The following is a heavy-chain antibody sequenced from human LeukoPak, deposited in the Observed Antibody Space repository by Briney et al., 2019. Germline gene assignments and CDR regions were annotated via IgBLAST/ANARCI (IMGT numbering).Heavy chain of an antibody. Sequence: PSETLSLTCTVSGGSISSYYWSWIRQPPGKGLEWIGYIYYSGSTNYNPSLKSRVTISVDTSKNQFSLKLSSVTAADTAVYYCASFRGGDPYCDYWGQGTLVTVSS. J-gene: IGHJ4*02. V-gene: IGHV4-59*01. D-gene: IGHD3-16*01. CDR3: ASFRGGDPYCDY. CDR1: GGSISSYY. CDR2: IYYSGST.